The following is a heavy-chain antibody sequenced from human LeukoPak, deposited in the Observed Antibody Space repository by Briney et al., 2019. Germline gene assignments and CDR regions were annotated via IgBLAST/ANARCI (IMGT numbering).Heavy chain of an antibody. D-gene: IGHD6-13*01. Sequence: SETLSLTCTVSGGSISSYYWSWIRQPAGKGLEWIGRIYTSGSTNYNPSLKSRVTMSVDTSKNQFSLKLSSVTAADTAVYYCARVSTECSSWYSRHRLYNWFDPWGQGTLVTVSS. V-gene: IGHV4-4*07. CDR1: GGSISSYY. CDR2: IYTSGST. CDR3: ARVSTECSSWYSRHRLYNWFDP. J-gene: IGHJ5*02.